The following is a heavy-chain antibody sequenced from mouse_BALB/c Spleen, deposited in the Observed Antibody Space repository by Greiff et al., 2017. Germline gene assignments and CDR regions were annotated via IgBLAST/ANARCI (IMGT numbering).Heavy chain of an antibody. CDR3: ARSGGQLTWFAY. CDR2: ISSGGSYT. V-gene: IGHV5-9-3*01. Sequence: EVQLVESGGGLVKPGGSLKLSCAASGFTFSSYAMSWVRQTPEKRLEWVATISSGGSYTYYPDSVKGRFTISRDNAKNTLYLQMSSLRSEDTAMYYCARSGGQLTWFAYWGQGTLVTVSA. D-gene: IGHD4-1*02. J-gene: IGHJ3*01. CDR1: GFTFSSYA.